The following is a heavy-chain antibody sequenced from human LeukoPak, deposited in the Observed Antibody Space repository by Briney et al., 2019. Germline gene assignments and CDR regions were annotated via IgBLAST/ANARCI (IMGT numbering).Heavy chain of an antibody. CDR2: IYSGGST. V-gene: IGHV3-53*01. J-gene: IGHJ4*02. Sequence: PGGSLRLSCAASGFTVSSNYMYWVRQGPGEGLEWVSVIYSGGSTYYADSVKGRFTISRDNSKNTLYLQMNSLRAEDTAVYYCTVDFPPGYWGQGTLVTVSS. CDR1: GFTVSSNY. CDR3: TVDFPPGY. D-gene: IGHD3-10*01.